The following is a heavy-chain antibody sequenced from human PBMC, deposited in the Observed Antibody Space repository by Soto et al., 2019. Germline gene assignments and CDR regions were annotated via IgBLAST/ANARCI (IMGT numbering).Heavy chain of an antibody. J-gene: IGHJ4*02. D-gene: IGHD5-18*01. CDR3: AKGSTAMTYFDY. CDR1: GITFSSYG. Sequence: QVQLVESGGGVVQPGRCLRISCAASGITFSSYGMHWVRQAPGKGLEWVAVISYDGSNKYYADSVKGRFTISRDNSKNTLYLQMNSLRAEDTAVYYCAKGSTAMTYFDYWGQGTLVTVSS. CDR2: ISYDGSNK. V-gene: IGHV3-30*18.